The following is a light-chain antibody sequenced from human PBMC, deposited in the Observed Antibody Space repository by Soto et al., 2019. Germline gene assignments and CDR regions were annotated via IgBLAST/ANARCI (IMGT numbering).Light chain of an antibody. J-gene: IGKJ4*01. CDR1: QSISSN. CDR3: QQYNNWPRVT. Sequence: VVTKFPPTLSLATVEGATLSWNASQSISSNLAWYHQKPGQAPRLLMFRTSSRATGFPARFSGSGSGTEFNLTISSLQSEDFGVYYCQQYNNWPRVTFGGGTKVDIK. V-gene: IGKV3-15*01. CDR2: RTS.